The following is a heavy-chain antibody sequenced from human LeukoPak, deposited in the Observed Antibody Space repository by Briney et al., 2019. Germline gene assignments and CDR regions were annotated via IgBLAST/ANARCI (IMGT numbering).Heavy chain of an antibody. J-gene: IGHJ4*02. CDR1: GFTFSSYS. D-gene: IGHD5-12*01. CDR3: ARDGKRVATITYFFDY. CDR2: ISSSSSYI. V-gene: IGHV3-21*01. Sequence: GGSLRLSCAASGFTFSSYSMNWVRQAPGKGLEWVSSISSSSSYIYYADSVKGRFTISRDNAKNSLYLQMNSLRAEDTAVYYCARDGKRVATITYFFDYWGQGTLVTVSS.